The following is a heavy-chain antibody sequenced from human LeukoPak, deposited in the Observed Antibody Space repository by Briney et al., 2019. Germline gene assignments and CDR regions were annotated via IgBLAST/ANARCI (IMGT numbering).Heavy chain of an antibody. D-gene: IGHD3-22*01. CDR3: ATDSSGYYSKLESTLFYFDY. V-gene: IGHV1-18*01. CDR2: ISAYNGNT. CDR1: GYTFTSYG. J-gene: IGHJ4*02. Sequence: ASVKVSCKASGYTFTSYGISWVRQAPGQGLEWMGWISAYNGNTNYAQKLQGRVTMTTDTSTSTAYMELRSLRSDDTAVYYCATDSSGYYSKLESTLFYFDYWGQGTLVTVSS.